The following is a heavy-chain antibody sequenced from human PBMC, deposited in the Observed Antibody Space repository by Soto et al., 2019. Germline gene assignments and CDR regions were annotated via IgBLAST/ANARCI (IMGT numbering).Heavy chain of an antibody. J-gene: IGHJ3*02. Sequence: GASVKVSCKASGYTLTRYYMHWVRQAPGQGLEWMGIINPSGGSTSYAQKFQGRVTVTRDTSTSTVYMEPRSLRSEDTAVYYCASREDCSGGSCYDAFDIWGQGTMVTVSS. CDR1: GYTLTRYY. V-gene: IGHV1-46*01. CDR2: INPSGGST. CDR3: ASREDCSGGSCYDAFDI. D-gene: IGHD2-15*01.